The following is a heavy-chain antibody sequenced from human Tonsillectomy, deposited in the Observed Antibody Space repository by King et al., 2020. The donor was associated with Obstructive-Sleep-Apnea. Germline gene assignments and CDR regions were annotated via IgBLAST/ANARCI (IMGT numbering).Heavy chain of an antibody. Sequence: QLQESGPGLVKPSQTLSLTCTVSGGSISSGGYYWSWIRQHPGKGLEWIGYIYYSGSPSYNPSLKSRVTIPVDTSKNQFSLKLSSVTAAVTAVYYFASRPRPQAGGIDYWGQGTLVTVSS. CDR1: GGSISSGGYY. CDR3: ASRPRPQAGGIDY. CDR2: IYYSGSP. V-gene: IGHV4-31*03. J-gene: IGHJ4*02. D-gene: IGHD4-23*01.